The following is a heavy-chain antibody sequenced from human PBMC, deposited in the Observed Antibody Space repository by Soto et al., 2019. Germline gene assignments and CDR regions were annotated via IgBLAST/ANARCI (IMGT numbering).Heavy chain of an antibody. CDR1: GYTLTSYG. V-gene: IGHV1-18*01. CDR3: AREPYYGSSADSFDS. J-gene: IGHJ3*02. Sequence: GASEKVSCKASGYTLTSYGIRWVRQAPGQGLERMGWIGAYNGNTNYAQKLQGRVTMTTDTSPRTAYRELRGLRPDDTAAYYCAREPYYGSSADSFDSWGQGTMFTVSS. CDR2: IGAYNGNT. D-gene: IGHD3-22*01.